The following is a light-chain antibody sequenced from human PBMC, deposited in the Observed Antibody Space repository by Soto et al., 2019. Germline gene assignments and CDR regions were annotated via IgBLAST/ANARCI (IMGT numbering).Light chain of an antibody. CDR3: SSYAGNNPFG. J-gene: IGLJ1*01. Sequence: QSALTQPPSASGSPGQSVTISCTGTSSDVGGYDYVSWYQHHPGKAPKLIIFEVNKRPSGVPDRFSGSKSGNTASLTVSGLQADDEADYYCSSYAGNNPFGFGTGTKLTVL. CDR2: EVN. CDR1: SSDVGGYDY. V-gene: IGLV2-8*01.